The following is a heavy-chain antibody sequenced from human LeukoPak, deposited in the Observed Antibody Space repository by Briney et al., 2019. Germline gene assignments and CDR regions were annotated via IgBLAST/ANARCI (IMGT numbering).Heavy chain of an antibody. D-gene: IGHD2-2*01. CDR2: IYYRGST. Sequence: SETLSLTCTVSGGSISSGGYYWSWIRQHPGKGLEWIGYIYYRGSTYYNPSLKSRVTISVDTSKNQFSLKLSSVTAADTAVYYCAREVCSSTSCYLFSYYYYYMDVWGKGTTVTVSS. V-gene: IGHV4-31*03. CDR1: GGSISSGGYY. J-gene: IGHJ6*03. CDR3: AREVCSSTSCYLFSYYYYYMDV.